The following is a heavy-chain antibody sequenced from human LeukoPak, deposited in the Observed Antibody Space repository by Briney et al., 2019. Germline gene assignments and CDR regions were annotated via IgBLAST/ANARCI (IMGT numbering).Heavy chain of an antibody. CDR3: ARHSGSQGGTFDV. CDR1: GGSIRIYY. CDR2: MDYSGTT. J-gene: IGHJ3*01. Sequence: PSETLSHTCTVSGGSIRIYYWSWVRQPPGKELEWISCMDYSGTTDCNPSLKSRVTMSIDTSKDQFSLKLRSVTAADTAVYYCARHSGSQGGTFDVWGQGTMVTVSS. D-gene: IGHD1-26*01. V-gene: IGHV4-59*08.